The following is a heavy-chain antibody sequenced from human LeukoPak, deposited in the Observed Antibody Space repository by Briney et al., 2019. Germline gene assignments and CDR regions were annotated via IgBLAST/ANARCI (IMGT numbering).Heavy chain of an antibody. J-gene: IGHJ6*03. CDR3: TRDSETIFGAPIFDYYYYYYMDV. CDR1: GFTFSNAW. V-gene: IGHV3-15*01. D-gene: IGHD3-3*01. Sequence: GGSLRLSCAASGFTFSNAWMSWVRQAPGKGLEWVGRIKSKTDGGTTDYAAPVKGRFTISRDDSKNTLYLQMNSLKTEDTAVYYCTRDSETIFGAPIFDYYYYYYMDVWGKGTTVTVSS. CDR2: IKSKTDGGTT.